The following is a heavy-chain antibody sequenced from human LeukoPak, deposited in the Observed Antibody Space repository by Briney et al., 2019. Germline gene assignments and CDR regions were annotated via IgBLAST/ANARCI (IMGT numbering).Heavy chain of an antibody. D-gene: IGHD2-15*01. V-gene: IGHV4-38-2*02. CDR3: ARRVVGATNYFDY. CDR2: IYHSGST. CDR1: GYSISSGYF. J-gene: IGHJ4*02. Sequence: SETLSLTCTVSGYSISSGYFWGWIRQPPGKGLEWIGSIYHSGSTYYNPSLKSRVTISVDKSKNQFSLKLNSVTAADTAVYYCARRVVGATNYFDYWGQGTLVTVSS.